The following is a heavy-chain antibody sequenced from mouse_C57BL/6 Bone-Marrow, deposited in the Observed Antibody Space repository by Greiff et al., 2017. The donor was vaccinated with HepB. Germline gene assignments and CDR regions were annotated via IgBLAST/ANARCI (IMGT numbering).Heavy chain of an antibody. CDR2: IHPNSGST. CDR3: AKGCITTVVAPGYFDY. J-gene: IGHJ2*01. D-gene: IGHD1-1*01. CDR1: GYTFTSYW. V-gene: IGHV1-64*01. Sequence: QVQLQQPGAELVKPGASVKLSCKASGYTFTSYWMHWVKQRPGQGLEWIGMIHPNSGSTNYNEKFKSKATLTVDKSSSTAYMQLSSLTSEDSAVYYCAKGCITTVVAPGYFDYWGQGTTLTGSS.